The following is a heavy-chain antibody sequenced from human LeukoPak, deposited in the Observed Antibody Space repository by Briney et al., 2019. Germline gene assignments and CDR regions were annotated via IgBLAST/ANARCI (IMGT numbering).Heavy chain of an antibody. CDR3: AKDLHGGYSSDY. CDR2: MGFEGVDK. V-gene: IGHV3-30*02. D-gene: IGHD4-23*01. J-gene: IGHJ4*02. Sequence: QPGRSLRLSCAASGFIFNNFGMHWVRQAPGKGPEFVAFMGFEGVDKYYADSVKGRFTISKDNSKATLYLQMNSLRPEDTAIYYCAKDLHGGYSSDYWGQGTLVTVSS. CDR1: GFIFNNFG.